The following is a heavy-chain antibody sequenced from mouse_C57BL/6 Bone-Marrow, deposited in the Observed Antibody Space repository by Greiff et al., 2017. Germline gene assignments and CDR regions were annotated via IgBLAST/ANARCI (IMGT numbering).Heavy chain of an antibody. V-gene: IGHV10-1*01. Sequence: VKVVESGGGLVQPKGSLKLSCAASGFSFNTYAMNWVRQAPGKGLEWVARIRSKSNNYATYYADSVKDRFTISRDDSESSLYLQINNLKTEDTAMYYCVRDYDYDWFAYWGHGTLVTFSA. CDR3: VRDYDYDWFAY. J-gene: IGHJ3*01. CDR2: IRSKSNNYAT. D-gene: IGHD2-4*01. CDR1: GFSFNTYA.